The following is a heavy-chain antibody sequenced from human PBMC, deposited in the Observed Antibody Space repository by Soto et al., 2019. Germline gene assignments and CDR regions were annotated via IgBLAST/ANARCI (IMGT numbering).Heavy chain of an antibody. CDR1: GGSISGTTYS. CDR2: IYDSGNT. V-gene: IGHV4-30-2*01. J-gene: IGHJ4*02. D-gene: IGHD6-13*01. CDR3: ARGQGAAAGHSNFDY. Sequence: QLQLQESGSGLVKPSQTLSLTCAVPGGSISGTTYSWSWIRQPPGKGLEWIGYIYDSGNTYYNPSLKSPFSISVDRSKNQFSLKLSSVTAADTAVYYCARGQGAAAGHSNFDYWGQGALVTVSS.